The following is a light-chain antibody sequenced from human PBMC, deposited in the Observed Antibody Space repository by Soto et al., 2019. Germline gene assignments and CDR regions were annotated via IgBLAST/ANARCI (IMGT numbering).Light chain of an antibody. CDR2: AAS. Sequence: DIQLTQSPSFLSASVGDGVTITCRASQVISTYLAWYQQKPGKAPKLLIYAASTLQSGVPSRFNGSGSGTEFTITISSLQPEDFATYYCQQLNSYPQTFGQGTKLEIK. V-gene: IGKV1-9*01. CDR3: QQLNSYPQT. CDR1: QVISTY. J-gene: IGKJ2*01.